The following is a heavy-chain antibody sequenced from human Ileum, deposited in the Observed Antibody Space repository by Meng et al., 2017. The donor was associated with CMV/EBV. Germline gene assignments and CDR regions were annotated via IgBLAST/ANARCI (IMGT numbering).Heavy chain of an antibody. CDR1: AASISSSPDC. Sequence: ASGAGLYKPSETLSLPCTVSAASISSSPDCWGWLRPPPGTGRGCIGGIYYSGGTYYTPSLKSLITISVDTSKNQFSLKLNSVTAADTAVYYCASGDSLRAVDFWGQGTLVTVSS. D-gene: IGHD2-21*02. CDR2: IYYSGGT. J-gene: IGHJ4*02. CDR3: ASGDSLRAVDF. V-gene: IGHV4-39*07.